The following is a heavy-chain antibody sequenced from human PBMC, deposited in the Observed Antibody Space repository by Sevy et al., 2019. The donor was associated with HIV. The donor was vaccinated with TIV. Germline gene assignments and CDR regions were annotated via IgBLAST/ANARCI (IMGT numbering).Heavy chain of an antibody. CDR2: ISSSGSYI. CDR1: GFTFSTYT. CDR3: ARAAYYCSPTSCYIDY. D-gene: IGHD2-2*02. J-gene: IGHJ4*02. Sequence: GGSLRLSCAASGFTFSTYTMNWVRQAPGKGLEWVSSISSSGSYIYYADSVKGRFTISRDNAKNSLYLQMNSLRVEDTAVYYCARAAYYCSPTSCYIDYWGQGTLVTVSS. V-gene: IGHV3-21*01.